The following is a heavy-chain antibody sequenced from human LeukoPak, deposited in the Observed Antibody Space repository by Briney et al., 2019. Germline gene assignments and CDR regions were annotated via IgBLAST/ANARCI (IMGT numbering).Heavy chain of an antibody. Sequence: SETLSLTCAVYGGSFSDYFWSWIRQPPGKGLEWIGEINHSARTNYNPSLKSRVSISVDTSNNQFSLRLSSVTAADTAVYYCATSIAVAGIFDYWGQGTLVTVSS. V-gene: IGHV4-34*01. J-gene: IGHJ4*02. CDR1: GGSFSDYF. CDR3: ATSIAVAGIFDY. D-gene: IGHD6-19*01. CDR2: INHSART.